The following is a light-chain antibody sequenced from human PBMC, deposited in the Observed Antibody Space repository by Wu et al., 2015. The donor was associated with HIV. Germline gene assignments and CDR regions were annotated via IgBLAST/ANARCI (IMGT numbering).Light chain of an antibody. CDR3: QQYGSSTWT. CDR1: QSVSRSY. J-gene: IGKJ1*01. Sequence: IVLTQSPGTLSLSPGERATLSCRASQSVSRSYIAWYQHKPGQAPRLLIYGASSRATGIPDRFSGSGSGTDFTLTISRLEPEDFAVYYCQQYGSSTWTFGQGTKVEIK. CDR2: GAS. V-gene: IGKV3-20*01.